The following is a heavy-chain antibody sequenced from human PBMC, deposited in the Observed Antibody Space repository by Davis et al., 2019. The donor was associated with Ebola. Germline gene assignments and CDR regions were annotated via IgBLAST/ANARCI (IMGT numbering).Heavy chain of an antibody. V-gene: IGHV3-74*01. J-gene: IGHJ4*02. D-gene: IGHD2-2*01. CDR3: ARDMGDIVVVPAALMGKFGDY. CDR2: TNGDGTNI. Sequence: PSETLSLTCAASGFTFSSSWMHWVRQVSGKGLVWVSRTNGDGTNIRYEDSVKGRFTISRDNAKNSLYLQMNSLRAEDTAVYYCARDMGDIVVVPAALMGKFGDYWGQGTLVTVSS. CDR1: GFTFSSSW.